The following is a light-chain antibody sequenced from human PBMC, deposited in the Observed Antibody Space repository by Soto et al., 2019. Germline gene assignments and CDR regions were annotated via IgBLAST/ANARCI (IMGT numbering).Light chain of an antibody. J-gene: IGKJ2*01. V-gene: IGKV3-20*01. CDR1: QSVSSIN. CDR3: QQYGSSPYT. CDR2: GAS. Sequence: EIVLTQSPGTLSLSPGERATLSCRASQSVSSINFAWYQQKPGQAPRLLIYGASSRATSIPDRFSGSGSGTDFTLTIRRLEPEDFAVYYCQQYGSSPYTFGQGTKVDIK.